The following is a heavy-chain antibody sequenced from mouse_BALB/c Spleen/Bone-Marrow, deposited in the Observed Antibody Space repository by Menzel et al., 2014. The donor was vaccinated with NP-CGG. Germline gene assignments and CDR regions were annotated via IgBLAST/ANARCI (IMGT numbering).Heavy chain of an antibody. CDR3: ARFITTGTMDY. V-gene: IGHV2-6-4*01. J-gene: IGHJ4*01. CDR2: IWGGGNT. Sequence: VKLVESGPGLVAPSQSLSTTCTVSGFSLSRYSIHWVRQPPGEGLEWLGVIWGGGNTDYNSALKSRLSISKDNSKSQVFLKMNSLQTDDTAMYYCARFITTGTMDYWGQGTSVTVSS. D-gene: IGHD1-1*01. CDR1: GFSLSRYS.